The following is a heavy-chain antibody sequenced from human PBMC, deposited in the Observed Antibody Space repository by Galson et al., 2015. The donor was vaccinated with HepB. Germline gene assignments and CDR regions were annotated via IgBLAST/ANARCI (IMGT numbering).Heavy chain of an antibody. Sequence: SLRLSCAGSEFTFSSYGMHWVRQAPGKGLEWVAVISPGGSDKFYADSVKGRFTISRDNSKNTLYLQMNSLRVEDTAVYYCAKEIGYFSGFDYWGQGTLVTVSS. CDR2: ISPGGSDK. J-gene: IGHJ4*02. V-gene: IGHV3-30*18. D-gene: IGHD6-25*01. CDR1: EFTFSSYG. CDR3: AKEIGYFSGFDY.